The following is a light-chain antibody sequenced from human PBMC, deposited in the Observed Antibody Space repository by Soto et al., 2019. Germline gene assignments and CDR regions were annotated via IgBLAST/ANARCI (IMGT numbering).Light chain of an antibody. Sequence: QSALTQSASASASLGPSVKLTCTLSSGHSSYIIAWHQQQPEKAPRYLMKLEGSGSYNKGSGVPDRFSGSSSGADRYLTISTLHFEDEADYYCETWDINTQVFGGGTKLTVL. V-gene: IGLV4-60*02. CDR3: ETWDINTQV. CDR2: LEGSGSY. J-gene: IGLJ2*01. CDR1: SGHSSYI.